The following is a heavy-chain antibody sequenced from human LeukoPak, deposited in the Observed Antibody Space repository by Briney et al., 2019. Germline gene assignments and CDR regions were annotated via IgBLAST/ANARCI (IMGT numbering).Heavy chain of an antibody. V-gene: IGHV1-2*02. J-gene: IGHJ5*02. D-gene: IGHD3-10*01. CDR2: INPNSGGT. CDR3: ARGGAYGSGSYPSINWFDP. Sequence: ASVKVSCKASGYTFTGYYMHWVRQAPGQGLEWMGWINPNSGGTNYAQKFQGRVTMTRDTSISTAYMELSRLRSEDTAVYYCARGGAYGSGSYPSINWFDPWGQGTLVTVSS. CDR1: GYTFTGYY.